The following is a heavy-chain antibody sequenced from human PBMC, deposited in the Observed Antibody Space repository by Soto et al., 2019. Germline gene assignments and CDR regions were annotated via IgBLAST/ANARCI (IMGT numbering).Heavy chain of an antibody. V-gene: IGHV2-70*04. CDR1: GFPLTSNEMR. Sequence: SGPTLVNPTQTLTLTCTFSGFPLTSNEMRVTWIRQPPGKALEWLARIDWDDEKFYSSSLRTRLTISKDSSKNQVVLTMTNMDPVDTATYYCARTTNTGTDYWGQGILVTVSS. J-gene: IGHJ4*02. CDR2: IDWDDEK. CDR3: ARTTNTGTDY. D-gene: IGHD1-1*01.